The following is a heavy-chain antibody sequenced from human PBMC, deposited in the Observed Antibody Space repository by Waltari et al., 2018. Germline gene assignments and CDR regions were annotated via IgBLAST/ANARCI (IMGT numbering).Heavy chain of an antibody. CDR3: AKYDFWTGYSFDC. CDR2: INQDGSEK. V-gene: IGHV3-7*01. CDR1: GFSLSTKW. Sequence: EVQLVESGGGLVQVGGSLRLSCVAAGFSLSTKWMSWFRQAPGKGLEWLANINQDGSEKYSVDSVKGRFTSSRDNAKNSLFLQMNSLRAEDTAVYYCAKYDFWTGYSFDCWGQGTLVTVSS. D-gene: IGHD3-3*01. J-gene: IGHJ4*02.